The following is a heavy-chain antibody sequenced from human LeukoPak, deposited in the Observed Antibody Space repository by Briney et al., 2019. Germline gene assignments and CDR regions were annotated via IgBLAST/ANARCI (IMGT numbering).Heavy chain of an antibody. CDR2: INDDGTTT. Sequence: GGSLRLSCAASGFTFSNYWMHWVRQAPGKGLVWVSRINDDGTTTYYADSVKGRFTISRDNARNTLYLQMNSLRAEDTAVYYCAREVGTNEEYYFDSWGQGMLVTVSS. V-gene: IGHV3-74*01. CDR1: GFTFSNYW. CDR3: AREVGTNEEYYFDS. D-gene: IGHD1-26*01. J-gene: IGHJ4*02.